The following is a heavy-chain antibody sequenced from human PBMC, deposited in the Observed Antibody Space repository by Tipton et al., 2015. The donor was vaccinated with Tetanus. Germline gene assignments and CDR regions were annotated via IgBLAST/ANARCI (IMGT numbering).Heavy chain of an antibody. CDR3: ARGPVVGSTRSFDP. CDR1: GYTFSIYA. J-gene: IGHJ5*02. Sequence: QLVQSGAEVKKPGASVKVSCEASGYTFSIYAIGWVRQAPGQGLEWVGWISAGTDNTHYPQKFQGRATMTTDAPTSTAYMELRSLRSDDTAVSYCARGPVVGSTRSFDPWGQGTLVSFSP. D-gene: IGHD1-26*01. V-gene: IGHV1-18*01. CDR2: ISAGTDNT.